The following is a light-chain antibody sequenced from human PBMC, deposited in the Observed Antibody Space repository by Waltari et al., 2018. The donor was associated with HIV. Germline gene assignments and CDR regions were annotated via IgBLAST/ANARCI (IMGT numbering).Light chain of an antibody. Sequence: QSALTQPPSASGSPGQSVTMSYQQHPGKAPKLMIYEVSKRPSGVPDRFSGSKSGNTASLTVAGLQADEEADYYCSAYGVSNKPVVVGGGTKLTV. CDR2: EVS. V-gene: IGLV2-8*01. J-gene: IGLJ2*01. CDR3: SAYGVSNKPVV.